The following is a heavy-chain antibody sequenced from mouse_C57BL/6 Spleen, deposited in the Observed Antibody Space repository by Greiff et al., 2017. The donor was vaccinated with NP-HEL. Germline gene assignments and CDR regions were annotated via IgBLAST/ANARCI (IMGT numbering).Heavy chain of an antibody. CDR2: ISSGSSTI. CDR1: GFTFSDYG. CDR3: ATTVVSYFDY. V-gene: IGHV5-17*01. Sequence: DVQLQESGGGLVKPGGSLKLSCAASGFTFSDYGMHWVRQAPEKGLEWVAYISSGSSTIYYADTVKGRFTISRDNAKNTLFLQMTSLRSEDTAMYYCATTVVSYFDYWGQGTTLTVSS. D-gene: IGHD1-1*01. J-gene: IGHJ2*01.